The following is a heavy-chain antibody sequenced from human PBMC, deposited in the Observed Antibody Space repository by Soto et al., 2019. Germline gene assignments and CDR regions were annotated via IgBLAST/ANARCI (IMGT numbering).Heavy chain of an antibody. CDR3: AREARDTALRYFDWLRGVYGMDV. V-gene: IGHV1-69*13. J-gene: IGHJ6*02. D-gene: IGHD3-9*01. CDR1: GGTFSSYA. CDR2: IIPIFGTA. Sequence: SVKVSCKASGGTFSSYAISWVRQAPGQGLEWMGGIIPIFGTANYAQKFQGRVTITADESTSTAYMELSSLRSEDTAVYYCAREARDTALRYFDWLRGVYGMDVWGQGTTVTVSS.